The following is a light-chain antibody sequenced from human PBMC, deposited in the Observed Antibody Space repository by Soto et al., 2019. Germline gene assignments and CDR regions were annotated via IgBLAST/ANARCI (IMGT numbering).Light chain of an antibody. J-gene: IGKJ1*01. CDR1: QGSSNC. CDR3: RTYDSVPET. V-gene: IGKV1-27*01. Sequence: DIEMTPSPSSLSASVGDRVTITCPASQGSSNCLAWYQQRAVKAPKPLIYAAATLQSGVPSRFSQCESRTEFTLTISNLQPEDVTTHYYRTYDSVPETFRQGIEVEIK. CDR2: AAA.